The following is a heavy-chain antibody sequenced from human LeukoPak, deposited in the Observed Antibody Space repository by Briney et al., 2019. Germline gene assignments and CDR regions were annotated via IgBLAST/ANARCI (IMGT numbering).Heavy chain of an antibody. CDR1: RGTFSSYA. V-gene: IGHV1-69*05. CDR2: IIPIFGTA. D-gene: IGHD5-18*01. Sequence: SVKVSCKASRGTFSSYAISWVRQAPGQGLEWMGGIIPIFGTANYAQKFQGRVTITTDESTSTAYMELSSLRSEDTAVYYCARGVGGYSYGYQIDYWGQGTLVTVSS. J-gene: IGHJ4*02. CDR3: ARGVGGYSYGYQIDY.